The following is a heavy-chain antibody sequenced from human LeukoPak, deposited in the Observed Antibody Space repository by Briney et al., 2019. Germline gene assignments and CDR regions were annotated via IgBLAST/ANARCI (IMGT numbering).Heavy chain of an antibody. CDR2: IDSSVSSI. V-gene: IGHV3-21*01. CDR1: GFTFSSYT. J-gene: IGHJ6*02. Sequence: GGSLRLSCAASGFTFSSYTMNRVRQAPGKGLEWVSSIDSSVSSIYYADSVKGRFTIYRDNAKNSLYLQMNSLRAEDTALYYCARVKYGDYASGMDVWGQGTTVSVS. CDR3: ARVKYGDYASGMDV. D-gene: IGHD4-17*01.